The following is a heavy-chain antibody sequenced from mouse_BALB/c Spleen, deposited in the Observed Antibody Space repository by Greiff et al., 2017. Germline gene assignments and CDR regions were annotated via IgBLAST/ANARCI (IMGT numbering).Heavy chain of an antibody. CDR2: IYPGDGDT. V-gene: IGHV1-80*01. J-gene: IGHJ4*01. Sequence: QVQLKESGAELVRPGSSVKISCKASGYAFSSYWMNWVKQRPGQGLEWIGQIYPGDGDTNYNGKFKGKATLTADKSSSTAYMQLSSLTSEDSAVYFCARRNGNYYAMDYWGQGTSVTVSS. CDR3: ARRNGNYYAMDY. D-gene: IGHD1-1*01. CDR1: GYAFSSYW.